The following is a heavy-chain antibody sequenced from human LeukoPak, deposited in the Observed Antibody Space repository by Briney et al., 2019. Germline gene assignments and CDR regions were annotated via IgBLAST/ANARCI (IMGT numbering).Heavy chain of an antibody. D-gene: IGHD6-19*01. CDR3: ARDDGSGWNIDY. J-gene: IGHJ4*02. CDR2: IGTSNSPI. V-gene: IGHV3-48*02. Sequence: GGSLRLSCVASGFTFSWYSMTWVRQAPGEGLEWLSYIGTSNSPIYYADSVKGRFTVSRDNAKNSLYLQMNSLRDEDTAVYYCARDDGSGWNIDYWGQGTLVTVSS. CDR1: GFTFSWYS.